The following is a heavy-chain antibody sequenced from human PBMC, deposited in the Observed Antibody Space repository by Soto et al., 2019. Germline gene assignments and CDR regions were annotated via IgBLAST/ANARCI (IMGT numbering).Heavy chain of an antibody. CDR2: IIPNFDTA. CDR3: ARERRIYYDSSGPLDY. J-gene: IGHJ4*02. CDR1: GGSFSSYG. V-gene: IGHV1-69*06. D-gene: IGHD3-22*01. Sequence: QVQLVQSGAEVKKPGSSVKVSCKASGGSFSSYGITWVRQAPGQGLEWMGGIIPNFDTANYAQRLQGRVTITADKSTSTAYMELSSLRSEDTAVYYSARERRIYYDSSGPLDYWGQGTLVTVSS.